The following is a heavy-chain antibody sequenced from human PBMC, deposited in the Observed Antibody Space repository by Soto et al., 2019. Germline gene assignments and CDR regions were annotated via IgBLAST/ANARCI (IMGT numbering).Heavy chain of an antibody. CDR1: GGSIGRYY. Sequence: SETLSLTCTVSGGSIGRYYWSWIRQPPGKGLEWIGYIYYSGSTNYNPSLKSRVTISVDTSKNQFSLKLSSVTAADTAVYYCSRTYDSSGYSTSIGYYFDYWGQGALVTVS. CDR2: IYYSGST. D-gene: IGHD3-22*01. V-gene: IGHV4-59*08. CDR3: SRTYDSSGYSTSIGYYFDY. J-gene: IGHJ4*02.